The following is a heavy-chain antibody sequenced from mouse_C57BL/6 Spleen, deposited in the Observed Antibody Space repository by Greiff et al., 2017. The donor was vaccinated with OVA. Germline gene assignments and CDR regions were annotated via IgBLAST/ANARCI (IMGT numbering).Heavy chain of an antibody. CDR3: ARRYGSSSRYFDV. CDR1: GYTFTNYW. V-gene: IGHV1-63*01. J-gene: IGHJ1*03. Sequence: QVQLQQSGAELVRPGTSVKMSCKASGYTFTNYWIGWAKQRPGHGLEWIGDIYPGGGYTNYNEKFKGKATLTAYKSSSTAYMQFSSLTSEDSAIYYCARRYGSSSRYFDVWGTGTTVTVSS. D-gene: IGHD1-1*01. CDR2: IYPGGGYT.